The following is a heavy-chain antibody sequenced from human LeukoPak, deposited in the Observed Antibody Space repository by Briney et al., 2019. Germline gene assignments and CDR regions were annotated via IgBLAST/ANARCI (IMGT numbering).Heavy chain of an antibody. CDR3: AREVEMATMVFDY. V-gene: IGHV3-33*01. CDR1: GFTFSSYG. CDR2: IWYDGSNK. Sequence: PGGSLRLSCAASGFTFSSYGMHWVRQAPGKGLEWVAVIWYDGSNKYYADSVKGRFTISRDNSKNTLYLQMSSLRAEDTAVYYCAREVEMATMVFDYWGQGTLVTVSS. J-gene: IGHJ4*02. D-gene: IGHD2-21*01.